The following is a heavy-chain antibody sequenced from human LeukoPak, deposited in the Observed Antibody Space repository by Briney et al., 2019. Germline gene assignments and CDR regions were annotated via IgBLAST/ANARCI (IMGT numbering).Heavy chain of an antibody. CDR1: GFIFSSYS. CDR2: ISSSSSYI. D-gene: IGHD3-9*01. V-gene: IGHV3-21*01. CDR3: AREEQHYDILTAMTHYFDY. J-gene: IGHJ4*02. Sequence: PGGSLRLSCAASGFIFSSYSMNWVRQAPGKGLEWVSSISSSSSYIYYADSVKGRFTISRDNAKNSLYLQMNSLRAEDTAVYYCAREEQHYDILTAMTHYFDYWGQGTLVTVSS.